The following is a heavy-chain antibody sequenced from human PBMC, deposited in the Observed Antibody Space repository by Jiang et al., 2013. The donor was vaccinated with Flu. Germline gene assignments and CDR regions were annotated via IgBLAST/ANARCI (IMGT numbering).Heavy chain of an antibody. V-gene: IGHV4-39*01. CDR1: GGSISSSSYY. Sequence: LLKPSETLSLTCTVSGGSISSSSYYWGWIRQPPGKGLEWIGSIYYSGSTYYNPSLKSRVTISVDTSKNQFSLKLSSVTAADTAVYYCARHQWTYYYDSSGYHDYWGQGTLVTVSS. CDR3: ARHQWTYYYDSSGYHDY. D-gene: IGHD3-22*01. CDR2: IYYSGST. J-gene: IGHJ4*02.